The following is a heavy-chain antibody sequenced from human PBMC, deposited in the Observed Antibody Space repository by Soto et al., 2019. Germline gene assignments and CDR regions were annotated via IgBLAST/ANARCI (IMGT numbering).Heavy chain of an antibody. J-gene: IGHJ6*02. CDR3: AVAVAGSYYGMDV. Sequence: SETLSLTCTVSGGSISSGGYYWSLIRQHPGKGLEWIGYIYYSGSTYYNPSLKSRVTISVDTSKNQFSLKLSSVTAADTAVYSCAVAVAGSYYGMDVWGQGTTVTVSS. CDR2: IYYSGST. D-gene: IGHD6-19*01. V-gene: IGHV4-31*03. CDR1: GGSISSGGYY.